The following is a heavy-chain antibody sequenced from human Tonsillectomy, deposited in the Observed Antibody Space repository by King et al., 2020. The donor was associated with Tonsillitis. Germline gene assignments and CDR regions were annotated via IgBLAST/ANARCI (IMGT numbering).Heavy chain of an antibody. CDR3: ASSPSFEGELGL. CDR1: VFTFSSYG. D-gene: IGHD1-26*01. CDR2: ISYDGSNE. V-gene: IGHV3-30-3*01. J-gene: IGHJ4*02. Sequence: VQLVESGGGVVQPGRSLRLSCAASVFTFSSYGMEWVRQAPGKGLEWVAVISYDGSNEFYADSVKGRFTISRDNSKKMLYLQMNSLRPEDTAVYYCASSPSFEGELGLWGQGTLVTVSS.